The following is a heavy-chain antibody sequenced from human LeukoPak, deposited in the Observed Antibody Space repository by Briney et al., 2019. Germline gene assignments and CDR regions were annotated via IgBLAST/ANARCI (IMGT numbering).Heavy chain of an antibody. D-gene: IGHD6-13*01. CDR2: INPNSGGT. Sequence: ASAKVSCKASGYTFTGYYMHWVRQAPGQGLEWMGRINPNSGGTNYAQKFQGRVTMTRDTSISTAYMELSRLTSDDTAVYYCAREGIAASGQYIIDYWGQGTLVTVSS. J-gene: IGHJ4*02. V-gene: IGHV1-2*06. CDR1: GYTFTGYY. CDR3: AREGIAASGQYIIDY.